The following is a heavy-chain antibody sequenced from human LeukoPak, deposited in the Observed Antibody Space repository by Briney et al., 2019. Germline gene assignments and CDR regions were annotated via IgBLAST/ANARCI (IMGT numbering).Heavy chain of an antibody. CDR1: GASISSNY. Sequence: SETLSLTCTVSGASISSNYWSWIRQPPGKGLEWIGFMSNSGHTDSNASLKSRVTISVDTSKNQFSLKLKSVTAADTAVYYCARVSVAGTGPDYWGQGTLVTVSS. D-gene: IGHD6-13*01. J-gene: IGHJ4*02. CDR3: ARVSVAGTGPDY. CDR2: MSNSGHT. V-gene: IGHV4-59*01.